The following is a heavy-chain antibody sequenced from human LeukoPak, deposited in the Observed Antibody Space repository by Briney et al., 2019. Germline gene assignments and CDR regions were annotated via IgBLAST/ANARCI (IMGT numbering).Heavy chain of an antibody. J-gene: IGHJ4*02. V-gene: IGHV1-2*06. D-gene: IGHD1-26*01. CDR2: INPNSGGT. CDR1: GYTLTGYY. CDR3: ARGQPEDLLFDY. Sequence: ASVKVSCKASGYTLTGYYMHWVRQAPEQGLEWMGRINPNSGGTNYAQKFQGRVTMTRDTSISTAYMELSRLRSDDTAVYYCARGQPEDLLFDYWGQGTLVTVSS.